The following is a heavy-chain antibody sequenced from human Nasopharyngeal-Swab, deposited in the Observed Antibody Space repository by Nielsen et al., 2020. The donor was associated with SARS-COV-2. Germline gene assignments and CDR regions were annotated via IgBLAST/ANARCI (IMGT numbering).Heavy chain of an antibody. CDR1: GYTFTSYA. CDR2: INAGNGNT. V-gene: IGHV1-3*01. Sequence: ASVKVSCNASGYTFTSYAMHWVRQAPGQRLEWMGWINAGNGNTKYSQKFQGRVTITRDTSASTAYMELSSLRSEDTAVYYCAKDIMTTVTYDWWFDPWGQGTLVTVSS. J-gene: IGHJ5*02. CDR3: AKDIMTTVTYDWWFDP. D-gene: IGHD4-17*01.